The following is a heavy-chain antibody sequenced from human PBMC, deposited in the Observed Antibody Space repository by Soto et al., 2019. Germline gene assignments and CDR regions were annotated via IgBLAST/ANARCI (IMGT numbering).Heavy chain of an antibody. D-gene: IGHD1-26*01. CDR1: GFTFSSYG. J-gene: IGHJ4*02. CDR2: IWYDGSNK. CDR3: ARPRLGTYYFDY. V-gene: IGHV3-33*01. Sequence: QVQLVESGGGVVQPGRSLRLSCAASGFTFSSYGMHWVRQAPGKGLEWVAVIWYDGSNKYYADSVKGRFTISRDNSKNTLYLQMKCLRAEDTAVYYCARPRLGTYYFDYWGQGTLVTVSS.